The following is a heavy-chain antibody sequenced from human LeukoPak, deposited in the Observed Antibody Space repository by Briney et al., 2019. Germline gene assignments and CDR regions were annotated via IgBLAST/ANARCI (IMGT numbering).Heavy chain of an antibody. CDR1: GGSISSSSYY. CDR2: IYYSGST. D-gene: IGHD1-1*01. Sequence: SSETLSLTCAVSGGSISSSSYYWGWIRQPPGKGLEWIGTIYYSGSTYYNPSLKSRLTISLDTSKNQFSLRLSSVTAADTAFYYCARRYNWNDRWDWGQGTLVTVSP. J-gene: IGHJ4*02. CDR3: ARRYNWNDRWD. V-gene: IGHV4-39*07.